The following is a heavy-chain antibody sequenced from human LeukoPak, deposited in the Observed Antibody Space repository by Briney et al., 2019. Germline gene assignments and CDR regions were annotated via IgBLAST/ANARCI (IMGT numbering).Heavy chain of an antibody. J-gene: IGHJ4*02. CDR2: IYYSGST. V-gene: IGHV4-59*01. Sequence: SETLSLTCTVSGGSISSYYWSWIRQPPGKGREWIGYIYYSGSTNYNPSLKSRVTISVDTSKNQFSLKLSSVTAADTAVYYCARAPRSNYLDYWGQGTLVTVSS. CDR3: ARAPRSNYLDY. CDR1: GGSISSYY.